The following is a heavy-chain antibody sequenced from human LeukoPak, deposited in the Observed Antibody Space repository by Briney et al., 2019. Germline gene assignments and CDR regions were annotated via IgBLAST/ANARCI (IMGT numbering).Heavy chain of an antibody. V-gene: IGHV1-69*05. Sequence: ASVKVSCKASGGTFSSYAISWVRQAPGQGLEWMGRIIPIFGTANYAQKFQGRVTITTDESTSTAYMELSSLRSEDTAVYYCARDRGASSGPLDYWGQGTLVTVSS. J-gene: IGHJ4*02. CDR3: ARDRGASSGPLDY. CDR2: IIPIFGTA. CDR1: GGTFSSYA. D-gene: IGHD6-19*01.